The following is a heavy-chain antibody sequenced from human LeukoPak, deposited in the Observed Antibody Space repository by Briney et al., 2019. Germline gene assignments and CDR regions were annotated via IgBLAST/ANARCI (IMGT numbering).Heavy chain of an antibody. J-gene: IGHJ4*02. Sequence: PGGSLRLSCAASGFILNNHAMTWVRQAPGKGLQWISVISGSGRTIEYEDSVKGRFTISRDNSKNTVSLQMNNLRVEDTAIYYCAKNVVVKRYIDYWGQGTLVTVSS. CDR3: AKNVVVKRYIDY. CDR2: ISGSGRTI. CDR1: GFILNNHA. D-gene: IGHD2-15*01. V-gene: IGHV3-23*01.